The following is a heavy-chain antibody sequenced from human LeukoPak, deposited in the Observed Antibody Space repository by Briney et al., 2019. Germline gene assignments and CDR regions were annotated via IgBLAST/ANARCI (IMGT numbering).Heavy chain of an antibody. CDR3: ARDYDHRAFDI. CDR1: GGPISSGGYY. CDR2: IYHSGST. D-gene: IGHD3-3*01. V-gene: IGHV4-30-2*01. J-gene: IGHJ3*02. Sequence: SETLSLTCTVSGGPISSGGYYWSWIRQPPGKGLEWIGYIYHSGSTYYNPSLKSRVTISVDRSKNQFSLKLSSVTAADTAVYYCARDYDHRAFDIWGQGTMVTVSS.